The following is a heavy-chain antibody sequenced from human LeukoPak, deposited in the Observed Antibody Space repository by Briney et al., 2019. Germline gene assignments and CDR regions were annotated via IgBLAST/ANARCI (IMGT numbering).Heavy chain of an antibody. CDR3: ARKVSSSSWYYGEY. J-gene: IGHJ4*02. CDR1: GFTFSSYS. CDR2: ISSSSSYI. D-gene: IGHD6-13*01. Sequence: SGGSLRLSCAASGFTFSSYSMNWVRQAPGKGLEWVSSISSSSSYIYYADSVKGRFTISRDNAKNSLYLQMNSLRAEDTAVYYCARKVSSSSWYYGEYWGQGTLVTVSS. V-gene: IGHV3-21*01.